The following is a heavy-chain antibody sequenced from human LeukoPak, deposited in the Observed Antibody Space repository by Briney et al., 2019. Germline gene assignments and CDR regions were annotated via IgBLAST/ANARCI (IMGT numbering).Heavy chain of an antibody. CDR3: ASAGRGYSYGYFDY. D-gene: IGHD5-18*01. CDR1: GGSFSNYY. CDR2: IYYSGST. Sequence: SETLSLTCTVSGGSFSNYYCNWIRQPPGKGLEWIGYIYYSGSTNYNPSLKSRVTISVDTSKNQFSLKLSSVTAADTAVYYCASAGRGYSYGYFDYWGQGTLVTVSS. J-gene: IGHJ4*02. V-gene: IGHV4-59*01.